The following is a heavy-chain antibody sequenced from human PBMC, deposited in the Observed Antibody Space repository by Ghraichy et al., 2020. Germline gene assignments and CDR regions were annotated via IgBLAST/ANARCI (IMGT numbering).Heavy chain of an antibody. V-gene: IGHV4-59*08. CDR2: IHYSGTT. D-gene: IGHD3-10*01. Sequence: SETLSLTCTVSGGSIRGYYWSWVRQPPGKGLEWIGYIHYSGTTNYNYSLKSRLTISVDTSKNQFSLRLSSVTAADTAVYYCAILPPLTQIRGASYYYHVMDVWGQGTAVTVSS. J-gene: IGHJ6*02. CDR3: AILPPLTQIRGASYYYHVMDV. CDR1: GGSIRGYY.